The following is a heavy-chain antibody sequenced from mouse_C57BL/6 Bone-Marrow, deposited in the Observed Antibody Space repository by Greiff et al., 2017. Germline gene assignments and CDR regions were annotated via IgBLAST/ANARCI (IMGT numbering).Heavy chain of an antibody. D-gene: IGHD1-1*01. CDR2: IDPENGDT. CDR3: TSPVVADFAY. Sequence: VQLQQSGAELVRPGASVKLSCTASGFNIKDDYMHWVKQRPEQGLEWIGWIDPENGDTEYASKFQGKATITADTSSNTAYLQLNSLASEDTAVYDCTSPVVADFAYWGQGTTLTVSA. V-gene: IGHV14-4*01. J-gene: IGHJ2*01. CDR1: GFNIKDDY.